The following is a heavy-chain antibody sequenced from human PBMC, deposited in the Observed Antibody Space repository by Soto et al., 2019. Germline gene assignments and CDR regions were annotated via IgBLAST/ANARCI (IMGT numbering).Heavy chain of an antibody. CDR2: ISGSGGST. CDR3: AKTNYYDSSGYPFYYGMDV. V-gene: IGHV3-23*01. D-gene: IGHD3-22*01. CDR1: GFTFSDYA. J-gene: IGHJ6*02. Sequence: GGSLRLSCAASGFTFSDYAMSWVRQAPGKGLELFSSISGSGGSTYYADSVKGLFTISRDNSKNTLYLQMNSLRAQDTAVYYFAKTNYYDSSGYPFYYGMDVWGQGATVNVSS.